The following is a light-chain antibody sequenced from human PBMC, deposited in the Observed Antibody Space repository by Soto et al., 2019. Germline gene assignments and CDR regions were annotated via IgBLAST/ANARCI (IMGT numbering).Light chain of an antibody. CDR2: GAS. J-gene: IGKJ1*01. Sequence: EVVLTQSPGTLSLSPGERATLSCRASQSVSNNYLAWYQQKPGQAPRLLIYGASTRATGVPDRFSGSGSGTDFPLTISRLEPEDFVVFYCHQYSSSPRTFGQGTRVEVQ. CDR3: HQYSSSPRT. V-gene: IGKV3-20*01. CDR1: QSVSNNY.